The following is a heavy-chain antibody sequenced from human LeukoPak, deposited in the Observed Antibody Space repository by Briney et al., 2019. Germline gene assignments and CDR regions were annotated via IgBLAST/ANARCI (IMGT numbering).Heavy chain of an antibody. CDR1: GGTFSSYA. J-gene: IGHJ5*02. Sequence: SVKVSCKASGGTFSSYAISWVRQAPGQGLGWMGGIIPIFGTANYAQKFQGRVTITTDESTSTAYMELSSLRSEDTAVYYCARRTSGYSYGEYNWFDPWGQGTLVTVSS. CDR3: ARRTSGYSYGEYNWFDP. V-gene: IGHV1-69*05. D-gene: IGHD5-18*01. CDR2: IIPIFGTA.